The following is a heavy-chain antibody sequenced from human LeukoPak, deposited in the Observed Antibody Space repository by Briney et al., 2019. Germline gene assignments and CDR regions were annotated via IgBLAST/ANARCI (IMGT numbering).Heavy chain of an antibody. CDR1: GGSFSGYY. CDR2: INHSGST. J-gene: IGHJ4*02. V-gene: IGHV4-34*01. Sequence: PPETLSLTCAVYGGSFSGYYWSWIRQPPGKGLEWIGEINHSGSTNYNPSLKSRVTISVDTSKNQFSLKLSSVTAADTAAYYCARGLPRPSSSWYVPRCYFDYWGQGTLVTVSS. D-gene: IGHD6-13*01. CDR3: ARGLPRPSSSWYVPRCYFDY.